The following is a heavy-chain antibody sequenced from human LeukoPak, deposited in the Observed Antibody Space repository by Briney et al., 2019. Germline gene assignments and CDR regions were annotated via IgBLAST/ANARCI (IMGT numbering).Heavy chain of an antibody. V-gene: IGHV4-31*03. CDR3: ARSPVVVVPAAIYTQVMLFDI. J-gene: IGHJ3*02. D-gene: IGHD2-2*01. CDR1: GGSISSGGYY. CDR2: IYYSGST. Sequence: PSQTLSLTCTVSGGSISSGGYYWSWIRQHPGKGLEWIGYIYYSGSTYYNPSLKSRVTISVDTSKNQFSLKLSSVTAADTAVYYCARSPVVVVPAAIYTQVMLFDIWGQGTMVTVSS.